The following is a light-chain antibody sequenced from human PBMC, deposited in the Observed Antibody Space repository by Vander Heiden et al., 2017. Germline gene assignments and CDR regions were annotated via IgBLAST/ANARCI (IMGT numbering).Light chain of an antibody. CDR1: QRITIY. CDR2: AAS. V-gene: IGKV1-39*01. Sequence: DIQTTQSPSSLSASVGDRVTITCRASQRITIYLKWYQKKPGKAPKLLIYAASSLQSGVPSRFSGSGSGTDFTLTISSLQPEDFATYYCQRSDSTPCTFGHGTKVDIK. J-gene: IGKJ3*01. CDR3: QRSDSTPCT.